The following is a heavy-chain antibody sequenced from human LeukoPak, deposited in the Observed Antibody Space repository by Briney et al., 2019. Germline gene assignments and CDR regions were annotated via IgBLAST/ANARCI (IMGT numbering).Heavy chain of an antibody. J-gene: IGHJ4*02. CDR2: IYSGGST. Sequence: GGSLRLSCAASGFTVSSNYMSWVRQAPGKGLEWGSVIYSGGSTYYADSVKGRFTISRDNSKNTVYLQMTSLRAEDTAVYYCARDTPISTIDYWGQGTLVTVSS. CDR3: ARDTPISTIDY. D-gene: IGHD2-2*02. V-gene: IGHV3-66*02. CDR1: GFTVSSNY.